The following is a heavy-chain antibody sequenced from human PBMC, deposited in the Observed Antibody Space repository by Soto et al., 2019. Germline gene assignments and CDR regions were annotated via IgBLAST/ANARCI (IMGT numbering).Heavy chain of an antibody. D-gene: IGHD2-21*02. V-gene: IGHV1-3*01. CDR3: ARVLVVVTAIPPTYYYYYGMDV. CDR2: INAGNGNT. Sequence: ASVKVSCKASGYTFTSYAMHWVRQAPGQRLEWMGWINAGNGNTKYSQKFQGRVTITRDTSASTAYMELSSLRSEDTAVYYCARVLVVVTAIPPTYYYYYGMDVWGQGTTVTVSS. CDR1: GYTFTSYA. J-gene: IGHJ6*02.